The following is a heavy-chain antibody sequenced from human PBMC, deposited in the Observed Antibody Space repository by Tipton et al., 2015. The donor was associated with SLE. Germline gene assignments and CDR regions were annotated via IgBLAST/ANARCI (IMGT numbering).Heavy chain of an antibody. CDR1: GGSISSHY. CDR2: IYYSGST. Sequence: TLSLTCTVSGGSISSHYWSWIRQPPGKGLEWIGYIYYSGSTNYNPSLKSRVTISVDTSKNQFSLKLSSVTAADAAVYYCATVSGYDWWFAPWGRGPLVTVSS. J-gene: IGHJ5*02. V-gene: IGHV4-59*11. CDR3: ATVSGYDWWFAP. D-gene: IGHD5-12*01.